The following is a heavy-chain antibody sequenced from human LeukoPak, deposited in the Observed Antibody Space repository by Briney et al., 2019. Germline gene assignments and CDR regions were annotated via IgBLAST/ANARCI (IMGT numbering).Heavy chain of an antibody. CDR2: INWNGGST. Sequence: GGSLRLSCAASGFTFDDYGMSWVRQAPGKGLEWVSGINWNGGSTGYADSVKGRFTISRDNSKNTLYLQMNSLRAEDTAVYYCAKEVSGAMDYWGQGTLVTVSS. CDR1: GFTFDDYG. CDR3: AKEVSGAMDY. D-gene: IGHD2-2*01. V-gene: IGHV3-20*04. J-gene: IGHJ4*02.